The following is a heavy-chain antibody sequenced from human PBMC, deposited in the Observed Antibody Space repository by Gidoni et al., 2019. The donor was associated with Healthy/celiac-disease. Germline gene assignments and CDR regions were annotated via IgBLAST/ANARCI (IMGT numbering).Heavy chain of an antibody. D-gene: IGHD3-3*01. CDR1: GGPISSSSYY. CDR3: ARHIQYYDFWSGYGY. V-gene: IGHV4-39*01. CDR2: IYYSGST. Sequence: QLQLQESGPGLVKPSETLSLTCTVSGGPISSSSYYWGWIRQPPGKGLEWIGSIYYSGSTYYNPSLKSRVTISVDTSKNQFSLKLSSVTAADTAVYYCARHIQYYDFWSGYGYWGQGTLVTVSS. J-gene: IGHJ4*02.